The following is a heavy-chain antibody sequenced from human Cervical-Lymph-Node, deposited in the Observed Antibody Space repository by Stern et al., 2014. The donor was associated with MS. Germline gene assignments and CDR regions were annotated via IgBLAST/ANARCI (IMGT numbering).Heavy chain of an antibody. J-gene: IGHJ4*02. Sequence: QLVQSGAEIRKPGASVKISCEASGYTFTTYYLHWVRQAPGQGLEWVALFNPSGGKTTYAQRFQGRVTVTGDTSTSTVYMELTGLRSEDTAVYYCARVLSLATSDSWGQGTLVIVSS. D-gene: IGHD1-1*01. V-gene: IGHV1-46*01. CDR1: GYTFTTYY. CDR2: FNPSGGKT. CDR3: ARVLSLATSDS.